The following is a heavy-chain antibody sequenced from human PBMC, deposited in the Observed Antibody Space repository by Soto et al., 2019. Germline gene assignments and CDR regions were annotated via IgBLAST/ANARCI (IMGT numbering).Heavy chain of an antibody. V-gene: IGHV4-4*07. CDR2: IYTSGST. CDR1: GGSISSYY. CDR3: ARRASSGWGGYFDY. D-gene: IGHD6-19*01. Sequence: PSETLSLTCTVSGGSISSYYWSWIRQPAGKGLEWIGRIYTSGSTNYNPSLKSRVTMSVDTSKNQFSLKLSSVTAADTAVYYCARRASSGWGGYFDYWGQGTLVTVSS. J-gene: IGHJ4*02.